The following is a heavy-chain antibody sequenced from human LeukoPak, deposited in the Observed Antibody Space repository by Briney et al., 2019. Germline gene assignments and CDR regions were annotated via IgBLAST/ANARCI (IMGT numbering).Heavy chain of an antibody. J-gene: IGHJ6*03. CDR2: ITPIFGTA. Sequence: GASVKVSCKASGGTFSSYAISWVRQAPGQGLEWMGGITPIFGTANYAQKFQGRVTITTDESTSTAYMELSSLRSEDTAVYYCAREARTITIFGVTNEYYMDVWGKGTTVTVPS. CDR1: GGTFSSYA. D-gene: IGHD3-3*01. CDR3: AREARTITIFGVTNEYYMDV. V-gene: IGHV1-69*05.